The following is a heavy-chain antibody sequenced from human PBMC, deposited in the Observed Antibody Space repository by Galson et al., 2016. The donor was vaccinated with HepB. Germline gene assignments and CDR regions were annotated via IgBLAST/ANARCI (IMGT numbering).Heavy chain of an antibody. CDR3: ARGRRGFGYGDYYHYGMDV. Sequence: SLRLSCAASGFTLSSYGMHWVRQAPGKGLEWVAHTWYDGSKKYYPDSVKGRFTISRDDSKNTLSLQMASLRVEDTAVYYCARGRRGFGYGDYYHYGMDVWGRGTTVTVSS. D-gene: IGHD5-18*01. V-gene: IGHV3-33*01. CDR1: GFTLSSYG. CDR2: TWYDGSKK. J-gene: IGHJ6*02.